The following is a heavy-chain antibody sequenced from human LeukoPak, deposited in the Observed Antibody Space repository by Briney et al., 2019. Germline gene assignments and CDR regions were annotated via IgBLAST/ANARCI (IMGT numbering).Heavy chain of an antibody. CDR1: GGSISSYY. CDR3: ARVSFGYYDFWSGSLDIYYYMDV. Sequence: SETLSLTCTVSGGSISSYYWSWIRQPAGKGLEWIGRIYTSGSTNYNPSLKSRVTMSVDTSKNQFSPKLSSVTAADTAVYYCARVSFGYYDFWSGSLDIYYYMDVWGKGTTVTVSS. D-gene: IGHD3-3*01. CDR2: IYTSGST. J-gene: IGHJ6*03. V-gene: IGHV4-4*07.